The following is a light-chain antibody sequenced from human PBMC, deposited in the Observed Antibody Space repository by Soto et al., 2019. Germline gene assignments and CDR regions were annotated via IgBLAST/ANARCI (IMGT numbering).Light chain of an antibody. CDR2: GAS. CDR3: QQYDNSPIT. J-gene: IGKJ5*01. CDR1: QSISSSF. Sequence: EIVLTQSPGIWSLSPGERASLSCGASQSISSSFLAWYQQKPGQAPRLLIYGASRRATGIPDRFSGTGSETDFTLTISRLEPEDFAVYYCQQYDNSPITFGQGTRLEI. V-gene: IGKV3-20*01.